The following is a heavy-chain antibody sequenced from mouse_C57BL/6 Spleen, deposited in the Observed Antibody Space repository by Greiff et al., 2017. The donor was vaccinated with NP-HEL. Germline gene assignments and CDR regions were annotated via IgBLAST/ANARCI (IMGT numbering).Heavy chain of an antibody. CDR3: ARRIYYYGSRGFAY. CDR2: IYPGSGST. D-gene: IGHD1-1*01. Sequence: QVQLQQPAAELVKPGASVKMSCKASGYTFTSYWITWVKQRPGQGLEWIGDIYPGSGSTNYNEKFKSKATLTVDTSSSTAYMHLSSLTSEDSAVYYCARRIYYYGSRGFAYWGQGTLVTVSA. V-gene: IGHV1-55*01. CDR1: GYTFTSYW. J-gene: IGHJ3*01.